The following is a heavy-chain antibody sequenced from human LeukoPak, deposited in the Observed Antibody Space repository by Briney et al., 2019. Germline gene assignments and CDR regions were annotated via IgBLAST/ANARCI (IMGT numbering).Heavy chain of an antibody. CDR2: IYSGGST. J-gene: IGHJ3*02. V-gene: IGHV3-66*01. CDR3: ARDDNQPDAFDI. D-gene: IGHD3-22*01. CDR1: GFTVSSNY. Sequence: GGSLRLSCAASGFTVSSNYMTWVRQAPGKGLEWVSVIYSGGSTYYADSVKGRFTISRDNSKNTLYLQMNSLRAEDTAVYYCARDDNQPDAFDIWGQGTMVTVSS.